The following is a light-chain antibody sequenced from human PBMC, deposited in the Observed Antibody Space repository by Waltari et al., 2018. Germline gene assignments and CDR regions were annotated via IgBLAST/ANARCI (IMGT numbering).Light chain of an antibody. CDR1: QSITKY. J-gene: IGKJ2*01. CDR2: DAF. Sequence: DIPMTQSPSSLSASVGYIVTITCRTSQSITKYLNWYQQTAGKAPKLLIYDAFKLQSGVPSRFSGSGSGTDFTLTISSLQPEDFATYYCQQSHSIPYTFGRGTKLEIK. CDR3: QQSHSIPYT. V-gene: IGKV1-39*01.